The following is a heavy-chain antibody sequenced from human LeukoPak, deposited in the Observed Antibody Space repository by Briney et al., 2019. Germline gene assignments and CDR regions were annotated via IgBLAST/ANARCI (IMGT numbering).Heavy chain of an antibody. Sequence: EASVKVSCKASGYTFTGYYMHWVRQAPGQGLEWMGIINPSGGSTSYARKFQGRVTMTRDTSTSTVYMELSSLRSGDTAVYYCARDAGGIYDGSIDYWGQGTLVTVSS. J-gene: IGHJ4*02. CDR2: INPSGGST. CDR3: ARDAGGIYDGSIDY. V-gene: IGHV1-46*01. D-gene: IGHD5/OR15-5a*01. CDR1: GYTFTGYY.